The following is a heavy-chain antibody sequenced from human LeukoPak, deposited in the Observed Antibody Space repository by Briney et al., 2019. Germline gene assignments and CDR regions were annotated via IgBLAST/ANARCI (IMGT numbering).Heavy chain of an antibody. CDR3: AREKPFYDSSGYYYPIAFDY. J-gene: IGHJ4*02. Sequence: GGSLRLSCAASGFTFDDYGMSWVRQAPGKGLEWVSGINWNGGSTGYADSVKGRFTIARDNAKNSLYLQMNSLRAEDTALYYCAREKPFYDSSGYYYPIAFDYWGQGTLVTVSS. CDR2: INWNGGST. V-gene: IGHV3-20*04. CDR1: GFTFDDYG. D-gene: IGHD3-22*01.